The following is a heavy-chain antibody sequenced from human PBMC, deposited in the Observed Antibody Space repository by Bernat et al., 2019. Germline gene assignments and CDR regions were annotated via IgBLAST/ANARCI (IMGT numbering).Heavy chain of an antibody. J-gene: IGHJ6*03. V-gene: IGHV1-69*01. D-gene: IGHD4-17*01. CDR1: GGTFSSYA. CDR3: ARARNDYDPAYYYYMDV. CDR2: IIPIFGTA. Sequence: QVQLVQSGAEVKKPGSSVKVSCKASGGTFSSYAISWVRQAPGQGLEWMGGIIPIFGTANYAQRFQGRVTITADESTSTAYMELSSLRSEDTAVYYCARARNDYDPAYYYYMDVWGKGTTVTVSS.